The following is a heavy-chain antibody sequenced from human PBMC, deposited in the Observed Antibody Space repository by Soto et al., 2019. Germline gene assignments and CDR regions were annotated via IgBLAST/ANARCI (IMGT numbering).Heavy chain of an antibody. CDR3: ARYNCYGSNGDYDAY. V-gene: IGHV3-7*05. CDR2: IKQDGSGK. CDR1: GFTFSSYW. J-gene: IGHJ4*01. D-gene: IGHD2-8*01. Sequence: GGSLRLSCAASGFTFSSYWMSWVRQAPGKGMEWVANIKQDGSGKYYVDSVKGRFTISRDNAKNSLYLQMNSLRAEDTAVYYCARYNCYGSNGDYDAYWGQGTLVPVSS.